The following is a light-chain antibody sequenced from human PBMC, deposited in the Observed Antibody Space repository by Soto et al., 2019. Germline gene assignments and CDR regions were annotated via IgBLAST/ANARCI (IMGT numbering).Light chain of an antibody. CDR2: DAS. Sequence: VMTQSPATLSVSPGARAPLSCRASQSVSSSYLAWYQQKPGQAPRLLIYDASNRATGIPARFSGSGSGTDFTLTISSLQPEDFATYYCQQLNSYPPSFGGGTKVDIK. J-gene: IGKJ4*01. CDR3: QQLNSYPPS. CDR1: QSVSSSY. V-gene: IGKV3D-20*02.